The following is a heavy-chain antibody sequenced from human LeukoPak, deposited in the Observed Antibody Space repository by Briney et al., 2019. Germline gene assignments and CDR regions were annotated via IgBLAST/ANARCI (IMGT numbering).Heavy chain of an antibody. Sequence: SETLSLTCTVSGGSISSCYWSRIRQPAGKGLEWIGRIYTSGSTNYNPSLKSRVTISVDTSKNQFSLKLSSVTAADTAVYYCARDYNPPYYYYYMDVWGKGTTVTVSS. CDR2: IYTSGST. V-gene: IGHV4-4*07. CDR1: GGSISSCY. CDR3: ARDYNPPYYYYYMDV. J-gene: IGHJ6*03. D-gene: IGHD1-14*01.